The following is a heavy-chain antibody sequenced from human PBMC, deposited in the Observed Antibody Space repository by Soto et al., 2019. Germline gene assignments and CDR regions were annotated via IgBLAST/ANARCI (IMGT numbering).Heavy chain of an antibody. CDR3: ARVPLRNPYYYGMDV. Sequence: PVVSQRLSSAASGFTVSSYAIHWFRQAPSKGLEWVAVISYDGSNKYYADSVKGRFTISRDNSKNTLYLQMNSLRAEDTAVYYCARVPLRNPYYYGMDVWGQATTVTVSS. CDR2: ISYDGSNK. CDR1: GFTVSSYA. V-gene: IGHV3-30-3*01. J-gene: IGHJ6*02.